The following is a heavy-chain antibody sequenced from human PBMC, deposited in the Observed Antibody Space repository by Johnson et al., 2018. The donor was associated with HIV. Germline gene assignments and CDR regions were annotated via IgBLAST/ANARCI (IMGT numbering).Heavy chain of an antibody. CDR3: AKDKFMFLENPVDAFDV. CDR1: GFSFSDHY. Sequence: VQLVESGGGLVQPGGSLRLSCAASGFSFSDHYMDWVRQAPGKGLDWVGRTRNKANSYTTEYAASVKGRFIISRDDSKNTLYLQMNSLKTEDTAVYYCAKDKFMFLENPVDAFDVWGQGTMVTFSS. CDR2: TRNKANSYTT. V-gene: IGHV3-72*01. J-gene: IGHJ3*01. D-gene: IGHD3-3*01.